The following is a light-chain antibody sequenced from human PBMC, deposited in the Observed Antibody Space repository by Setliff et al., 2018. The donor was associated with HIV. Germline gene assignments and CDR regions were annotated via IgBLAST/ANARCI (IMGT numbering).Light chain of an antibody. J-gene: IGLJ3*02. CDR3: QVWDSSSDHPG. CDR2: DDY. Sequence: SYELTQPPSVSVAPGKTARIACGGNNIGSKSVHWYQQKPGQAPVLVVYDDYDRPSGIPERFSGSNSGNTATLTISRVEAGDEADYFCQVWDSSSDHPGFGGGTKVTVL. CDR1: NIGSKS. V-gene: IGLV3-21*03.